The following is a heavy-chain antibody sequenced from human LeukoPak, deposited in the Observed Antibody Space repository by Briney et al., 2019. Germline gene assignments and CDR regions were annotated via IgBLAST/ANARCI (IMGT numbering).Heavy chain of an antibody. J-gene: IGHJ4*02. CDR1: GGSISSGGYY. Sequence: SDTLSLTCTVSGGSISSGGYYWSWIRQHPGKGVEWIGYIYYSGSTYYNPSLKSRVTISVDTSKNQFSLKLSSVTAADTAVYYCARGSFVTAPFDYWGQGTLVTVSS. CDR3: ARGSFVTAPFDY. V-gene: IGHV4-31*03. D-gene: IGHD1-20*01. CDR2: IYYSGST.